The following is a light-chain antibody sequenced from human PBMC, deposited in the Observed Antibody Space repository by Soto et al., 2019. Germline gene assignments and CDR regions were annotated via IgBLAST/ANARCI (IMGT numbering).Light chain of an antibody. J-gene: IGLJ3*02. CDR2: RNK. V-gene: IGLV1-47*01. Sequence: QSVLTQPPSASGTPGQRGTISCSGSSSNIGSNYVYWYQQLPGTAPKLLIYRNKERPSGVPDRFSGSKSGTSASLAISGLRSEDEADYYCAAWDDSLSGRGVFGGGTQLTVL. CDR3: AAWDDSLSGRGV. CDR1: SSNIGSNY.